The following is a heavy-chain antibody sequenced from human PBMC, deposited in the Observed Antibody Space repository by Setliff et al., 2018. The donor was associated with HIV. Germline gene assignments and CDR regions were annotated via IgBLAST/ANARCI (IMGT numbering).Heavy chain of an antibody. J-gene: IGHJ5*02. CDR3: ARRRGYCSGGTCYSGGYWFDP. V-gene: IGHV4-39*01. CDR2: IYYSGST. D-gene: IGHD2-15*01. CDR1: GGSISSSSYY. Sequence: SETLSLTCSVSGGSISSSSYYWAWVRQPPGKGLEWIGSIYYSGSTSYNPSLKSRVTISVDTSKNQFSLKLRSVTAADTAVYYCARRRGYCSGGTCYSGGYWFDPWGQGTLVTVSS.